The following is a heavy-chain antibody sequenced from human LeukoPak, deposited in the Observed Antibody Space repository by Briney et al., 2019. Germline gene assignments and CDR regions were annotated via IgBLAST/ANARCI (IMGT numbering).Heavy chain of an antibody. CDR1: GGPFSGYY. Sequence: SETLSLTCAVYGGPFSGYYWRWIRQPPGKGLEWIGEINHSGSNKHNPPLKSRVTISVDTSKNQFSLKLSSVTAADTAVYYCARDLHLYDFWSGYPWDWFDPWGQGTLVTVSS. CDR3: ARDLHLYDFWSGYPWDWFDP. V-gene: IGHV4-34*01. D-gene: IGHD3-3*01. CDR2: INHSGSN. J-gene: IGHJ5*02.